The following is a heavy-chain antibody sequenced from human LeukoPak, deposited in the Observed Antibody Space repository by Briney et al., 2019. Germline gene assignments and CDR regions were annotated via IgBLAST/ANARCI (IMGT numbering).Heavy chain of an antibody. D-gene: IGHD2-2*01. V-gene: IGHV4-59*01. J-gene: IGHJ4*02. Sequence: SETLSLTCTVSGGSISSYYWSWIRQPPGKGLEWIGYMYYSGSTNYNPSLKSRVTISVDTSKNQFSLKLSSVTAADTAVYYCASTYCSSTSCPLNFDYWGQGTLVTVSS. CDR1: GGSISSYY. CDR3: ASTYCSSTSCPLNFDY. CDR2: MYYSGST.